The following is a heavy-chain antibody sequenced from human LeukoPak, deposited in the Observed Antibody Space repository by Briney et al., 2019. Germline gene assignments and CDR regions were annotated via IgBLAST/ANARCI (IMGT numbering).Heavy chain of an antibody. D-gene: IGHD6-6*01. CDR1: GFTFSSYG. CDR2: ISYDGSNK. V-gene: IGHV3-30*18. J-gene: IGHJ5*02. CDR3: ANLPTRRIAARPIHP. Sequence: GGSLRLSCAASGFTFSSYGMHWVRQAPGKGLEWVAVISYDGSNKYYADSVKGRFTISRDNSKNTPYLQMNSLRAEDTAVYYCANLPTRRIAARPIHPWGQGTLVTVSS.